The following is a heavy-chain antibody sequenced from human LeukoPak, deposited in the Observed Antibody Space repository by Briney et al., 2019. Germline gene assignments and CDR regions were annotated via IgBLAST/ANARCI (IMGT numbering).Heavy chain of an antibody. Sequence: GGSLRLSCVASGFIFSSYEMIWVRQAPGKGLEWISWVSTSGSTIHYADSVEGRFTISRDNAKNSLYLQMNSLRAEDSAVYYCARDKYFDPTYYFYYMDVWGKGTTVTVSS. CDR3: ARDKYFDPTYYFYYMDV. V-gene: IGHV3-48*03. CDR2: VSTSGSTI. D-gene: IGHD3-9*01. CDR1: GFIFSSYE. J-gene: IGHJ6*03.